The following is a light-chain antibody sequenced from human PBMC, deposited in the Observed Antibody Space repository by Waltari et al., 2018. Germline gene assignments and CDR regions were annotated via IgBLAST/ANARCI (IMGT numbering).Light chain of an antibody. CDR2: HAS. Sequence: IVFTPSPATLALSPGERATPSCRASQSVSNFLAWYQQKPGQAPRLLIYHASKRATDIPDRFSGRGSGTDFTLTISSLEPGDSAVYYCQQRANWPPLTCGGGTRVEI. CDR3: QQRANWPPLT. V-gene: IGKV3-11*01. CDR1: QSVSNF. J-gene: IGKJ4*01.